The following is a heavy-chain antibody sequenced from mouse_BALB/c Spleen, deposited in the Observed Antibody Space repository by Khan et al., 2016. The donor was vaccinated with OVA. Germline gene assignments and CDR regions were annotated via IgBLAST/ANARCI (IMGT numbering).Heavy chain of an antibody. J-gene: IGHJ2*01. CDR2: INPSNGRT. CDR1: GYTLTSYW. D-gene: IGHD2-1*01. Sequence: VQLQQSGAELVNPGASVNLSCKASGYTLTSYWIHWVKQRPGQGLEWIGEINPSNGRTNYNEKFKSKATLTVDKSSSTAYMQLSSPTSEDSAVYYCARLLINFDYWGQGTTLTVSS. V-gene: IGHV1S81*02. CDR3: ARLLINFDY.